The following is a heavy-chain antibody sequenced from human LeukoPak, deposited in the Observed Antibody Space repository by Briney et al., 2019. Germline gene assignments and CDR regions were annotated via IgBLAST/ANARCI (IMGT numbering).Heavy chain of an antibody. CDR3: AKDQSVGIGSGGSPPHPYFDY. Sequence: PGGSLRLSCAASGFTFSSYAMSWVRQAPGKGLEWVSAISGSGGSTYYADSVKGRFTISRDNSKNTLYLQMNSLRAEDTAVYYCAKDQSVGIGSGGSPPHPYFDYWGQGTLVTVSS. CDR1: GFTFSSYA. J-gene: IGHJ4*02. CDR2: ISGSGGST. D-gene: IGHD2-15*01. V-gene: IGHV3-23*01.